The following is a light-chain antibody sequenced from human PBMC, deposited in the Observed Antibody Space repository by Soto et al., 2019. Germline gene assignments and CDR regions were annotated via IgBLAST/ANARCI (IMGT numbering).Light chain of an antibody. J-gene: IGLJ1*01. CDR2: RNN. Sequence: QSALTQPPSASGTPGHRVTISCSGSSSNIGSNYVYWYQQLPGTAPKLLIYRNNQRPSGVPDRFSGSKSGTSASLAISGLRSEDEADYYCAAWDDSLSGYVFGTGTKVNVL. CDR1: SSNIGSNY. CDR3: AAWDDSLSGYV. V-gene: IGLV1-47*01.